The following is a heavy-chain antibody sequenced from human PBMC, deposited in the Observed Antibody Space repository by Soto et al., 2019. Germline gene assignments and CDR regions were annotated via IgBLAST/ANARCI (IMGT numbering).Heavy chain of an antibody. Sequence: EVQLVESGGGLVQPGRSLRLSCAASGFTFDDYAMHWVRQAPGKGLEWVSGISWNSGSIGYADSVKGRFTISRDNAKNSLYLQMNSLRAEDTALYYCAKARSPTGSYLDYFDYWGQGTLVTVSS. CDR3: AKARSPTGSYLDYFDY. CDR2: ISWNSGSI. D-gene: IGHD3-10*01. J-gene: IGHJ4*02. V-gene: IGHV3-9*01. CDR1: GFTFDDYA.